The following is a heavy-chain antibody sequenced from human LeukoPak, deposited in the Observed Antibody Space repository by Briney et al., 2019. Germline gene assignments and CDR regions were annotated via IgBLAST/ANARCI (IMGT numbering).Heavy chain of an antibody. Sequence: KPSETLSLTCAVYGGSFSGYYWSWIRQPPGKGLEWIGEINHSGSTNYNPSLKSRVTISVDTPKNQFSLRLYSVTAADTAVYYCARGGGLGNFGAFDIWGQGTMVTVSS. J-gene: IGHJ3*02. D-gene: IGHD3-9*01. CDR3: ARGGGLGNFGAFDI. CDR2: INHSGST. V-gene: IGHV4-34*01. CDR1: GGSFSGYY.